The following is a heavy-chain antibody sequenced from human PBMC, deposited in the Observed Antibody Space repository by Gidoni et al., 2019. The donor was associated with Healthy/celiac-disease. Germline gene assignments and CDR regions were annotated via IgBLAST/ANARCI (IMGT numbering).Heavy chain of an antibody. CDR3: ANGWPPAY. J-gene: IGHJ4*02. CDR2: IYYSGST. Sequence: QLQLQESGPGLVKPSETLSLPCPVSGGSISSSSYYWGWIRQPPGKGLEWIGSIYYSGSTYYNPSLKSRVTISVDTSKNQFSLKLSSVTAADTAVYYCANGWPPAYWGQGTLVTVSS. CDR1: GGSISSSSYY. V-gene: IGHV4-39*01. D-gene: IGHD2-15*01.